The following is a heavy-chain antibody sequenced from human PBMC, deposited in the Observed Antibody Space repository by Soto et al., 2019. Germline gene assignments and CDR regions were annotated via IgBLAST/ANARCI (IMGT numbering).Heavy chain of an antibody. CDR1: GFTFSEYG. Sequence: GGSLRLSCAASGFTFSEYGIHWVRQAPGKGLEWVAITSYDGRHTSYVDSVKGRFTISRDNSKNTLYLQMNSLRAEDTAVYYCARSHPPYFNYFDYWGQGTLVTVSS. CDR2: TSYDGRHT. V-gene: IGHV3-30*03. J-gene: IGHJ4*02. D-gene: IGHD3-9*01. CDR3: ARSHPPYFNYFDY.